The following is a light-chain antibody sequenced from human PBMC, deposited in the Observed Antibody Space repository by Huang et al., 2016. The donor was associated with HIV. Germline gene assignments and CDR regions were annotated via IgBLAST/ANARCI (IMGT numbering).Light chain of an antibody. CDR3: QQYDNLPLT. V-gene: IGKV1-33*01. CDR2: DAS. J-gene: IGKJ4*01. Sequence: DIQMTQSPSSLSASVGDRVTITCQASQDITNYLNWYQPKPGKAPKLLIYDASNLETGVPSRFSGSGSGTEFTFTISSLQPEDIATYYCQQYDNLPLTFGGGTKVEIK. CDR1: QDITNY.